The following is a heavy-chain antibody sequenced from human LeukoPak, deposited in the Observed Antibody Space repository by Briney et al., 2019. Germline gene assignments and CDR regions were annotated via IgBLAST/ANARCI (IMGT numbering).Heavy chain of an antibody. V-gene: IGHV1-69*13. Sequence: SVKVSCKACGGTFSSYAISCVQQAPGQPLEWIGGIFPIFCTANYAQKFQRRVTITADQYMSTAYMELSRLRAEHTAVYYCARRYCSSTSCRNYFDYWRQGTLASVCS. D-gene: IGHD2-2*01. CDR2: IFPIFCTA. CDR3: ARRYCSSTSCRNYFDY. J-gene: IGHJ4*02. CDR1: GGTFSSYA.